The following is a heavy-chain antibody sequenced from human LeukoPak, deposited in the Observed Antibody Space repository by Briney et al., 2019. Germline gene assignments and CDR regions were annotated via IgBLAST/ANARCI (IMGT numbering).Heavy chain of an antibody. Sequence: GGSLRLSCAASGFTFSTYAMHWVRQAPGKGLEWVAVISYDGSNKYYADSVKGRFTISRDNSKNTLYLQMNSLRAEDTAVYYCAKVPYYYDSSGYYRRRDAFDIWGQGTMVTVSS. CDR2: ISYDGSNK. J-gene: IGHJ3*02. D-gene: IGHD3-22*01. CDR3: AKVPYYYDSSGYYRRRDAFDI. V-gene: IGHV3-30*04. CDR1: GFTFSTYA.